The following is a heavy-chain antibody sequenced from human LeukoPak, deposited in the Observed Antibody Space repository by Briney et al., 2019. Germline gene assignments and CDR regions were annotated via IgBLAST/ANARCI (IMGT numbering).Heavy chain of an antibody. V-gene: IGHV3-7*03. Sequence: GGSLRLSCAASGFTFSTSWMTWIRQAPGKGLEWVAIINQGGSDKYYVDSLKGRFTISRDNAKNSLFLQMNSLRAEDTARYYCARVSRSGSLDMHFDMWGQGTMVTVSS. CDR3: ARVSRSGSLDMHFDM. D-gene: IGHD1-26*01. CDR1: GFTFSTSW. CDR2: INQGGSDK. J-gene: IGHJ3*02.